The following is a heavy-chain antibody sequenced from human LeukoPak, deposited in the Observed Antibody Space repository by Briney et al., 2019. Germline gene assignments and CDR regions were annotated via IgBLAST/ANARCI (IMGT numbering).Heavy chain of an antibody. CDR3: ARERVGYSYGATCFDY. CDR1: GFTFSSYT. V-gene: IGHV3-21*01. CDR2: ISSSSSYI. J-gene: IGHJ4*02. Sequence: GGSLRLSCAASGFTFSSYTMNWVRQAPGKGLEWVSSISSSSSYIYYADSVKGRFTISRDNAKNSLYLQMNSLRAEDTAVYYCARERVGYSYGATCFDYWGQGTLVTVSS. D-gene: IGHD5-18*01.